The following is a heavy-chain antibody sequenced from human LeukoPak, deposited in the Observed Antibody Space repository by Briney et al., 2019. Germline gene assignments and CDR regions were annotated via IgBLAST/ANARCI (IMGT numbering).Heavy chain of an antibody. V-gene: IGHV3-21*01. Sequence: PGGSLRLSCAACGFTFSSYSMNWVRQAPGKGLEWVSSISSSSSYIYYADSVKGRFTISRDNAKNSLYLQMNSLRAEDTAVYYCARKGLQFCSSTSCYHDAFDIWGQGTMVTVSS. J-gene: IGHJ3*02. CDR1: GFTFSSYS. CDR3: ARKGLQFCSSTSCYHDAFDI. CDR2: ISSSSSYI. D-gene: IGHD2-2*01.